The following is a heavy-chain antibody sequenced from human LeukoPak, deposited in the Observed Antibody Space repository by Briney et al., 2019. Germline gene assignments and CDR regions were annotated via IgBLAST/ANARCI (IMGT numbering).Heavy chain of an antibody. CDR1: GYTFTGYY. V-gene: IGHV1-2*02. Sequence: GASVKVSCKASGYTFTGYYMHWVRQAPGQGLEWMGWIYPNSGGTNYAQKFQGRVTMTRDTSISTAYMDLSRLRSDDTAVYYCARAYVAGTVYYYYGMDVWGQGTTVTVSS. CDR2: IYPNSGGT. CDR3: ARAYVAGTVYYYYGMDV. J-gene: IGHJ6*02. D-gene: IGHD6-19*01.